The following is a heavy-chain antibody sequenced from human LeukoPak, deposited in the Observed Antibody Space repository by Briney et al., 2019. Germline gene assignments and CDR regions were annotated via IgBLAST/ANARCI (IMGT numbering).Heavy chain of an antibody. CDR2: ISAHNGNT. CDR1: GYTFTSYG. D-gene: IGHD2-2*01. CDR3: ARDGSCSSTSCQYYYYGMDV. Sequence: ASVKVSCKASGYTFTSYGISWVRQAPGQGLEWMGWISAHNGNTNYAQKLQGRVTMTTDTSTSTAYMELRSLRSDDTAVYYCARDGSCSSTSCQYYYYGMDVWGQGTTVTVSS. V-gene: IGHV1-18*01. J-gene: IGHJ6*02.